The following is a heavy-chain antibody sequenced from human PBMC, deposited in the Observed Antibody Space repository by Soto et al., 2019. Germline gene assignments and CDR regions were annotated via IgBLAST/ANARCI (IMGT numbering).Heavy chain of an antibody. D-gene: IGHD6-19*01. CDR1: GVSISSSNW. CDR2: IYQRGSL. V-gene: IGHV4-4*02. J-gene: IGHJ4*02. Sequence: QVPLPESGPGLVSPSGPLSLTCAVSGVSISSSNWWGWVRQPPGKGLAWIAEIYQRGSLNPNPFRKRRVTMSIDKSKNQVSLKLNFVTAADTAVEDGVRLGYSGGWSGFDYWGQGTQVTVAS. CDR3: VRLGYSGGWSGFDY.